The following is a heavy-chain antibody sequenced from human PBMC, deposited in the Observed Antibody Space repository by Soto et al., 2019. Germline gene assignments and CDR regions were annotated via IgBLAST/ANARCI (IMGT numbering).Heavy chain of an antibody. CDR2: ISGDGTRT. V-gene: IGHV3-23*01. D-gene: IGHD3-3*01. CDR1: GFNFYNYA. CDR3: VKDLRPNRGWFGP. J-gene: IGHJ5*02. Sequence: GSLRLSCAASGFNFYNYAMTWVRQAPGKGLEWVSGISGDGTRTYYGDSVKGRFTISRDNSKNTVFLQMNSLRAEDTALYYCVKDLRPNRGWFGPWGQGTRVTVSS.